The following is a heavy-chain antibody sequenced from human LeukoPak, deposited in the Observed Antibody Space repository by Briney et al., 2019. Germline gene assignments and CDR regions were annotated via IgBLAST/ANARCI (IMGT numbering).Heavy chain of an antibody. J-gene: IGHJ4*02. V-gene: IGHV4-39*01. CDR1: GGPNGTRTYF. D-gene: IGHD1/OR15-1a*01. Sequence: SETLSLTCTVSGGPNGTRTYFGAWIRQPPDKGLEWIGRVHYSGTTYYSPSLKSRVTISLDTSKNQFSLKLSSVTATDTAVYYCARHRWNNEYYFDYWGQGTLVTVSS. CDR3: ARHRWNNEYYFDY. CDR2: VHYSGTT.